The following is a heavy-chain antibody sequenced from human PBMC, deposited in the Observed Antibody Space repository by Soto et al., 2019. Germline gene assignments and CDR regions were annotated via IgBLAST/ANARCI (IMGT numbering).Heavy chain of an antibody. D-gene: IGHD5-18*01. CDR3: ARVDTAMVDAFDI. CDR1: GYTFTSYD. CDR2: MNPNSGNT. J-gene: IGHJ3*02. V-gene: IGHV1-8*01. Sequence: GASVKVSCKASGYTFTSYDINWVRQATGQGLEWMGWMNPNSGNTGYAQKFQGRVTMTRNTSISTAYMELSSLRSEDTAVYYCARVDTAMVDAFDIWGQGTMVTVSS.